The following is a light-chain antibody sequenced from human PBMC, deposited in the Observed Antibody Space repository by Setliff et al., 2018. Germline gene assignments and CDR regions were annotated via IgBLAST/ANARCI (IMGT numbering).Light chain of an antibody. CDR3: YSYTASTSYV. CDR1: TSDIGTYNY. V-gene: IGLV2-14*01. CDR2: DVS. Sequence: QSVLTQPASVSGSPGQSITISCSGTTSDIGTYNYVSWYQQYPGKAPKLVIYDVSNRPSGVSNRFSGSKSGNTASLTISGLQAEDEADYYCYSYTASTSYVFGTGTKVTVL. J-gene: IGLJ1*01.